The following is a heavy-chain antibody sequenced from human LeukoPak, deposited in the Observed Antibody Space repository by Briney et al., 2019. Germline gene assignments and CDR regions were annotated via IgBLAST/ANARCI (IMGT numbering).Heavy chain of an antibody. CDR1: GSTFSDYD. V-gene: IGHV1-3*01. J-gene: IGHJ4*02. CDR2: INAANGNT. Sequence: GASVKVSCKASGSTFSDYDVYWVRLAPGQRLEWMGWINAANGNTEYSQKFQGRVSITIDTSANTAYMELSSLRSEDTAVYYCASRGRGYCSGGSCYADDYWGQGTLVTVSS. CDR3: ASRGRGYCSGGSCYADDY. D-gene: IGHD2-15*01.